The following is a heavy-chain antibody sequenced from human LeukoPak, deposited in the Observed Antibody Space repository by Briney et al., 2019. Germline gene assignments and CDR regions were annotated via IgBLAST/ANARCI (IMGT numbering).Heavy chain of an antibody. CDR3: ARSSRSSGWVYNFDY. D-gene: IGHD6-6*01. Sequence: GGSLRPSCAASGFTFSAYSMNWVRQAPGKGLEWVSSVSGSSSYIYFADSMRGRFTISRDNAKNSLYLQMNSLRAEDTAVYYCARSSRSSGWVYNFDYWGQGTLVTVSS. CDR1: GFTFSAYS. J-gene: IGHJ4*02. V-gene: IGHV3-21*01. CDR2: VSGSSSYI.